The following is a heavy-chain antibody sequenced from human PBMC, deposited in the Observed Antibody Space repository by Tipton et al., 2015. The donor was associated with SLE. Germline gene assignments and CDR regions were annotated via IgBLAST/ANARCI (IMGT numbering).Heavy chain of an antibody. J-gene: IGHJ3*02. CDR3: ARDQHSGGYLLGTFNI. CDR2: IYYGWRT. V-gene: IGHV4-59*01. CDR1: GGSISTYY. Sequence: TLSLTCTVSGGSISTYYWTWIRQPPGRGLVWIGYIYYGWRTNYNPSLKSRVTISVDTSKNQFSLTLSPVTAADTAVYYCARDQHSGGYLLGTFNIWGQGTMVTVSS. D-gene: IGHD3-22*01.